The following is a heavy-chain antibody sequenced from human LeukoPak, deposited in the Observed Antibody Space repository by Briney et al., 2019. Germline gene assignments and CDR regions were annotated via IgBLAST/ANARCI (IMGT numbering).Heavy chain of an antibody. D-gene: IGHD6-13*01. CDR2: IYHSGST. Sequence: SETLSLICTVSGGSISSGGYYWSWIRQPPGKGLEWIGYIYHSGSTYYNPSLKSRVTISVGRSKNQFSLKLSSVTAADTAVYYCARGNIAAAGGAFDIWGQGTMVTVSS. CDR1: GGSISSGGYY. V-gene: IGHV4-30-2*01. J-gene: IGHJ3*02. CDR3: ARGNIAAAGGAFDI.